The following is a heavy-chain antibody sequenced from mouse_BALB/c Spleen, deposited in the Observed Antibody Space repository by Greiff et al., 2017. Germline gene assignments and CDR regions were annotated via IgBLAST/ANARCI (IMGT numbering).Heavy chain of an antibody. D-gene: IGHD2-14*01. CDR2: IYPYNGGT. CDR1: GYTFTDYN. CDR3: ARSEGTTDAMDY. V-gene: IGHV1S29*02. J-gene: IGHJ4*01. Sequence: VQLQQSGPELVKPGASVKISCKASGYTFTDYNMHWVKQSHGKSLEWIGYIYPYNGGTGYNQKFKSKATLTVDNSSSTAYMELRSLTSEDSAVYYCARSEGTTDAMDYWGQGTSVTVSS.